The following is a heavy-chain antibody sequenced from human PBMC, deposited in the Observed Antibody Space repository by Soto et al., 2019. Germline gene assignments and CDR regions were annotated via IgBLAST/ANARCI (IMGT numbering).Heavy chain of an antibody. D-gene: IGHD3-22*01. V-gene: IGHV3-15*07. CDR1: GFTFSNAW. Sequence: PGGSLRLSCAASGFTFSNAWINWVRQTPGKGREWVGRVKSKTDGGTTDFAAPVKGRFAISRDDSKNMVYLEMNSLKTEDTAIYYCTTDSYITSIIVRFDYWGHGTLVTVS. CDR2: VKSKTDGGTT. J-gene: IGHJ4*01. CDR3: TTDSYITSIIVRFDY.